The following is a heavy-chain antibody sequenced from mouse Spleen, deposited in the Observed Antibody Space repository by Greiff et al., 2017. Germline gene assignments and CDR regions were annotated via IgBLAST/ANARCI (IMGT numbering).Heavy chain of an antibody. CDR2: IHPNSGST. CDR3: ARGGGDPWYFDV. Sequence: LVESGAELVKPGASVKLSCKASGYTFTSYWMHWVKQRPGQGLEWIGMIHPNSGSTNYNEKFKSKATLTVDKSSSTAYMQLSSLTSEDSAVYYCARGGGDPWYFDVWGAGTTVTVSS. CDR1: GYTFTSYW. J-gene: IGHJ1*01. D-gene: IGHD2-13*01. V-gene: IGHV1-64*01.